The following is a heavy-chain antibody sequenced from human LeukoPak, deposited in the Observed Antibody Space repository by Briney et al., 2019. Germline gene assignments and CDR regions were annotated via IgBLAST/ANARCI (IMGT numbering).Heavy chain of an antibody. CDR3: ARDAATSVGMPHY. D-gene: IGHD2-2*01. CDR2: IWSDGSTK. Sequence: PGKSLRLSWVASGFNFSSYGMHWVRQAPGKGLEWVAIIWSDGSTKYYVGSVTGRFTISRDSSKSTLYLQMNSLKAEDTAVYYCARDAATSVGMPHYWGQGTVVTVSS. J-gene: IGHJ4*02. CDR1: GFNFSSYG. V-gene: IGHV3-33*01.